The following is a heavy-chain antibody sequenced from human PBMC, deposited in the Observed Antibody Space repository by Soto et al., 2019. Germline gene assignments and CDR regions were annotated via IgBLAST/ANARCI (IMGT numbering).Heavy chain of an antibody. Sequence: SETLSLTCSVSGGSISSSSHYWGWIRQPPGKGLEWIGSVYSSGSTYRNPSLESRVTISVDRSKNQFSLRLSSVTAADTAVYYCGRGNIVATILMPFVYWGQGTLVTVSS. CDR2: VYSSGST. CDR3: GRGNIVATILMPFVY. V-gene: IGHV4-39*01. J-gene: IGHJ4*02. CDR1: GGSISSSSHY. D-gene: IGHD5-12*01.